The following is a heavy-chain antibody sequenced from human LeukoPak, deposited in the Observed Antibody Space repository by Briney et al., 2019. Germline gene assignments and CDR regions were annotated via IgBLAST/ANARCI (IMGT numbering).Heavy chain of an antibody. J-gene: IGHJ4*02. V-gene: IGHV4-4*07. D-gene: IGHD3-10*01. CDR3: AKESRLGGASGSHHFDY. CDR2: IYTRGNT. CDR1: GAPVNFYY. Sequence: SETLSLTCTVSGAPVNFYYLSWIRHSAKKGLEWIGRIYTRGNTNYNPSLKSRVTLSVDTSRNQFSLMLSSVTAADTAVYYCAKESRLGGASGSHHFDYWGQGVLVTVSS.